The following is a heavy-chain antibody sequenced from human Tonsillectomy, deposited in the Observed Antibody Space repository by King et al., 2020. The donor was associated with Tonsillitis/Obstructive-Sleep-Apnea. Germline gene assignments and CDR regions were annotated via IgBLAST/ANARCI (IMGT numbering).Heavy chain of an antibody. CDR3: ARGDGYNYYIDV. J-gene: IGHJ6*03. V-gene: IGHV1-18*01. Sequence: QLVQSGAEVKEPGASVKVSCKASGYTFRSYGVSWVRQAPGQGLEWVGWVSGYSGNTNYAQRLQGRVTMARDTSTRTAYMELRRLTSDDTAVYYCARGDGYNYYIDVWGKGTTVTVSS. CDR1: GYTFRSYG. CDR2: VSGYSGNT. D-gene: IGHD5-24*01.